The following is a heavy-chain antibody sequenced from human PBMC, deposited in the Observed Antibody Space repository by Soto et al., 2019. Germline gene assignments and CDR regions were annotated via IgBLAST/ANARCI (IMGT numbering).Heavy chain of an antibody. Sequence: QAQLVQSGADMKTPGDSVKVSCKASGFTFTMYGFSWVRQAPGQGLEWMGWISAYRGNTNYAPKFQDRVTMTTDTSTSTAYMELGSLRSADKAVYYCARVVVAATHETEHDSLGQGTLFIVSS. D-gene: IGHD2-15*01. CDR2: ISAYRGNT. J-gene: IGHJ5*01. CDR3: ARVVVAATHETEHDS. V-gene: IGHV1-18*01. CDR1: GFTFTMYG.